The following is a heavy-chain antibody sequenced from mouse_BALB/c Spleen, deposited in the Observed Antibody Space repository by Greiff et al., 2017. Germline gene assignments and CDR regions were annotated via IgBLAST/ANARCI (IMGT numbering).Heavy chain of an antibody. CDR3: ARGRGSYYDYDGDY. D-gene: IGHD2-4*01. J-gene: IGHJ2*01. V-gene: IGHV5-17*02. CDR2: ISSGSSTI. Sequence: DVKLVESGGGLVQPGGSRKLSCAASGFTFSSFGMHWVRQAPEKGLEWVAYISSGSSTIYYADTVKGRFTISRDNPKNTLFLQMSSLRSEDTAMYYCARGRGSYYDYDGDYWGQGTTLTVSS. CDR1: GFTFSSFG.